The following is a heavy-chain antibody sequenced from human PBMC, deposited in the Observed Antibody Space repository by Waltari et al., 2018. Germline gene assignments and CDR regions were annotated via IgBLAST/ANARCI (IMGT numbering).Heavy chain of an antibody. J-gene: IGHJ4*02. CDR2: IYTSGST. V-gene: IGHV4-4*07. CDR1: GGSISSYY. CDR3: ARGSSGYYYG. Sequence: QVQLQESGPGLVKPSETLSLTCTVSGGSISSYYWRWIRQPAGKGLDWIGRIYTSGSTNYNPSLKSRVTMSLDTSKNQFSLKLNSVTAADTAVYYCARGSSGYYYGWGQGTLVTVSS. D-gene: IGHD3-22*01.